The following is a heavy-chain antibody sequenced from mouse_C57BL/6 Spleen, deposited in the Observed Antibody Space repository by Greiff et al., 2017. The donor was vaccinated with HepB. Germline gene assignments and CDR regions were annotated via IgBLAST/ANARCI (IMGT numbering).Heavy chain of an antibody. D-gene: IGHD2-3*01. CDR3: AREGGWLLQGLFAY. V-gene: IGHV1-72*01. CDR2: IDPNSGGT. CDR1: GYTFTSYW. Sequence: VQLQQPGAELVKPGASVKLSCKASGYTFTSYWMHWVKQRPGRGLEWIGRIDPNSGGTKYNEKFKSKATLTVDKPSSTAYMQLSSLTSEDSEVYYGAREGGWLLQGLFAYWGQGTLVTVSA. J-gene: IGHJ3*01.